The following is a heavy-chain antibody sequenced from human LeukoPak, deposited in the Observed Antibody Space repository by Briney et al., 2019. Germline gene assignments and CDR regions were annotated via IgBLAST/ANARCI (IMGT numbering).Heavy chain of an antibody. Sequence: GSLRLSCAASGFTGSSYAMHWVREPIGKGLEGVSALGIAGDTFYPGSVKGRFTISRENARKSLYLQMNSLRAEDTAMYYCARQMQSHGNFDSWGQGTLVTVSS. D-gene: IGHD1-26*01. V-gene: IGHV3-13*01. CDR1: GFTGSSYA. CDR3: ARQMQSHGNFDS. J-gene: IGHJ4*02. CDR2: LGIAGDT.